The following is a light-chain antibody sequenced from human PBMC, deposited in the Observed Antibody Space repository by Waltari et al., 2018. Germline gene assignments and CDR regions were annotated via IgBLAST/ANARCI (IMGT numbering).Light chain of an antibody. J-gene: IGLJ2*01. CDR3: CSYAGSSIFVV. CDR1: SSDIGSYTL. V-gene: IGLV2-23*03. Sequence: QSALTQPASVSGSPGQSITISCTGTSSDIGSYTLVSSYHQHPGKAPKLLIYEGSNRPSGVSNRSSGSKSGYTASLTISGLQTEDEADYYCCSYAGSSIFVVFGGGTKLTVL. CDR2: EGS.